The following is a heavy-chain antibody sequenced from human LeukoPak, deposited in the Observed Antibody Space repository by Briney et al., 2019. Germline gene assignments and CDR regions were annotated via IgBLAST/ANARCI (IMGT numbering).Heavy chain of an antibody. Sequence: PSETLSLTCTVSGGSISTYYWNWIRQPPGKGLEWIGYIHHSGSTNYNPSLQSRVTISVDTSKNQFSLNLNSVTAADTAVYYCARGGAARLHFQNWGQGTLVTVSS. D-gene: IGHD6-6*01. CDR2: IHHSGST. V-gene: IGHV4-59*01. CDR1: GGSISTYY. J-gene: IGHJ1*01. CDR3: ARGGAARLHFQN.